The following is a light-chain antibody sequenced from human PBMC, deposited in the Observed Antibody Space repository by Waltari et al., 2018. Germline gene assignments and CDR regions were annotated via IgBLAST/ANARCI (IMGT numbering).Light chain of an antibody. Sequence: IQMTQSPSTLSASVGARVTITCRASQSISSWLAWYQQKPGKAPKLLIYKASSLESGVPSRFRGSGSGTEVTLTISSLQPDDFATYYCQQYNSYSRTFGQGTKVEIK. CDR3: QQYNSYSRT. CDR1: QSISSW. V-gene: IGKV1-5*03. CDR2: KAS. J-gene: IGKJ1*01.